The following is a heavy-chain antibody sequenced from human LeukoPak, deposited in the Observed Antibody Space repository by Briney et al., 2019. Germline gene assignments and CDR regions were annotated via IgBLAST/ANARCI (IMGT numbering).Heavy chain of an antibody. CDR3: ARKENILTGYYDR. CDR1: GFTLSSYS. D-gene: IGHD3-9*01. CDR2: ISSSSTHI. V-gene: IGHV3-21*01. J-gene: IGHJ5*02. Sequence: GGSLRLSCAASGFTLSSYSMNWVRQAPGKGLEWVSYISSSSTHIYYADSVKGRFTISRDNARNSLYLQMNSLRAEDTAVYYCARKENILTGYYDRWGQGTLVTVSS.